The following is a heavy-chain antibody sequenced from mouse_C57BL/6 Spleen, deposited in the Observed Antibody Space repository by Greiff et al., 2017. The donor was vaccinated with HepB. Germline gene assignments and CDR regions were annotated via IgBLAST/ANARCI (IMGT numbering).Heavy chain of an antibody. V-gene: IGHV1-64*01. J-gene: IGHJ2*01. CDR3: ARSGHYVSSYNY. Sequence: QVQLQQPGAELVKPGASVKLSCKASGYTFTSYWMHWVKQRPGQGLEWIGMIHPNSGSTNYNEKFKSKATLTVDKSSSTAYMQLSSLTSEDSAVYYCARSGHYVSSYNYWGQGTTLTVSS. D-gene: IGHD1-1*01. CDR1: GYTFTSYW. CDR2: IHPNSGST.